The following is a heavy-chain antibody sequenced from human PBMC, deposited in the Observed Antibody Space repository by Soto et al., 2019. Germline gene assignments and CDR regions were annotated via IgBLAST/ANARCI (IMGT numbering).Heavy chain of an antibody. D-gene: IGHD6-13*01. CDR2: ISSSSSTI. J-gene: IGHJ4*02. CDR1: GVTFSSYS. Sequence: PGGSLRLSCAASGVTFSSYSMNWVRQAPGKGLEWVSYISSSSSTIYYADSVKGRFTISRDNAKNSLYLQMNSLRAEDTAVYYCARVVSRSSSYTFDYWGQGTLVTVSS. V-gene: IGHV3-48*01. CDR3: ARVVSRSSSYTFDY.